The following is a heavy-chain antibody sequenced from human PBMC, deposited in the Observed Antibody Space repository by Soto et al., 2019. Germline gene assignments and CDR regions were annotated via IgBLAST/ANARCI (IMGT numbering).Heavy chain of an antibody. Sequence: SETLSLTCTVSGGSISRYYWSWIRQPPGKGLEWIGYSYYSGSTNYNPSLKSRVTISVDTSKNQFSLKLSSVTAADTAVYYCARHFTIAFSGYDLGFDYWGQGTLVTVSS. CDR3: ARHFTIAFSGYDLGFDY. CDR2: SYYSGST. D-gene: IGHD5-12*01. CDR1: GGSISRYY. V-gene: IGHV4-59*08. J-gene: IGHJ4*02.